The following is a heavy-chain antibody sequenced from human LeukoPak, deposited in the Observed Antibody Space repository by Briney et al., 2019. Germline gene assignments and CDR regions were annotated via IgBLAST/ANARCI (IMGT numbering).Heavy chain of an antibody. V-gene: IGHV4-59*12. D-gene: IGHD3-22*01. Sequence: PSETLSLTCTVSGGSISSYYWSWIRQPPGKGLEWIGYIYYSGSTYYNPSLKSRVTISVDRSKNQFSLKLSSVTAADTAVYYCASGKPYYYDSSGSYGMDVWGQGTTVTVSS. J-gene: IGHJ6*02. CDR2: IYYSGST. CDR1: GGSISSYY. CDR3: ASGKPYYYDSSGSYGMDV.